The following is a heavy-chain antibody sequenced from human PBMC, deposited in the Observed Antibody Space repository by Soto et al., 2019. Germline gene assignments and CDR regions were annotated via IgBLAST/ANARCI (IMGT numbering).Heavy chain of an antibody. D-gene: IGHD2-2*01. Sequence: SETLSLTCSVSGASVRSSRFYWGWIRQTPGKGLEWIGSLSQNGGTYRNPSLRSRVTLSVDTSKNQFSLKLTSVTAADAAVYYCAAATLPGARFYGMDVWGQGNTVTVSS. CDR2: LSQNGGT. J-gene: IGHJ6*02. CDR3: AAATLPGARFYGMDV. V-gene: IGHV4-39*07. CDR1: GASVRSSRFY.